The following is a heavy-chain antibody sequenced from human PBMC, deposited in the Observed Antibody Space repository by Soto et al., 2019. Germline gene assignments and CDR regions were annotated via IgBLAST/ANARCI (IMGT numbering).Heavy chain of an antibody. CDR3: ARDRSGRYYDSSGYRPGFDP. V-gene: IGHV4-31*03. D-gene: IGHD3-22*01. J-gene: IGHJ5*02. CDR1: FGSISRGGYY. Sequence: PSETLSLTCSVSFGSISRGGYYWSWIRQHPGKGLEWIGYIYYSGSTYYNPSLKSRVTISVDTSKNQFSLKLSSVTAADTAVYYCARDRSGRYYDSSGYRPGFDPWGQGTLVTVSS. CDR2: IYYSGST.